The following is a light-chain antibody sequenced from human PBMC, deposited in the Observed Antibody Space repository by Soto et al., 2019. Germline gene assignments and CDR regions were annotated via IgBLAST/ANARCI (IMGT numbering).Light chain of an antibody. Sequence: SALTQPVSVSGSPGQSVTISCTGTSSDIGSYKHVSWYQQYPGKAPKPMIYEVSDRPSGVSNRFSGSKSGNTASLTISGLQAADEADYYCSSYASSRSYVFGTGTKVTVL. J-gene: IGLJ1*01. V-gene: IGLV2-14*03. CDR3: SSYASSRSYV. CDR2: EVS. CDR1: SSDIGSYKH.